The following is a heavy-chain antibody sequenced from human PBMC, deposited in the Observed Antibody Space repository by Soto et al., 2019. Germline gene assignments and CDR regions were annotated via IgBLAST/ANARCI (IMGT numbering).Heavy chain of an antibody. D-gene: IGHD6-13*01. V-gene: IGHV4-34*01. CDR3: AVLIAAAGTGYYGMDV. J-gene: IGHJ6*02. CDR1: GGSFSGYY. CDR2: INHSGST. Sequence: SETLSLTCAVYGGSFSGYYWSWIRQPPGKGLEWIGEINHSGSTNYNPSLKSRVTISVDTSKNQFSLKLNSVTAADSSVYYCAVLIAAAGTGYYGMDVWGQGTTVTVSS.